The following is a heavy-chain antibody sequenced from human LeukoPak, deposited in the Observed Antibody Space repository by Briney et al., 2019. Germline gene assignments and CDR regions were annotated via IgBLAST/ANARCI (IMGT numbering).Heavy chain of an antibody. J-gene: IGHJ4*02. CDR3: VREGNQLLSKSFDY. D-gene: IGHD2-2*01. V-gene: IGHV1-2*02. CDR2: INPQSGGT. Sequence: ASVKVSCKASGFTFTGYYIHWVRQAPGRGLEWMGYINPQSGGTSSPQKFQGRVTMTTATSISAAYMELSSLISGDTAMYYCVREGNQLLSKSFDYWGQGTLVTVSS. CDR1: GFTFTGYY.